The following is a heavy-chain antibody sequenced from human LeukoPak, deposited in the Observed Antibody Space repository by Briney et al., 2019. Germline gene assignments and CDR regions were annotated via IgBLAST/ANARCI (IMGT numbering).Heavy chain of an antibody. D-gene: IGHD3-10*01. J-gene: IGHJ4*02. CDR3: ARGGSGSYYNGDDY. CDR2: MNPNSGNT. Sequence: ASVKVSCKASGYTFTSYDINWVRQATGQGLEWMGWMNPNSGNTGYAQKFQGRVTMTMNTSISTAYMELSSLRSEDTAVYYCARGGSGSYYNGDDYWGQGTLVTVSS. V-gene: IGHV1-8*01. CDR1: GYTFTSYD.